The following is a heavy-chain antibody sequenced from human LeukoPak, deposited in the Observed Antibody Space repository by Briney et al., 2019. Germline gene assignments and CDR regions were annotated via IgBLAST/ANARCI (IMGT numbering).Heavy chain of an antibody. CDR2: IKSKTDGRTT. CDR1: GFTFSNAW. J-gene: IGHJ5*02. D-gene: IGHD3-10*01. V-gene: IGHV3-15*01. Sequence: GGSLRLSCAASGFTFSNAWMSWVRQALGKGLEWGGRIKSKTDGRTTDYAAPVKGRFTISRDDSKNTLYLQMNSLKTEDTAVYYCTTSPSYYYGSGSYKGNWFDPWGQGTLVTVSS. CDR3: TTSPSYYYGSGSYKGNWFDP.